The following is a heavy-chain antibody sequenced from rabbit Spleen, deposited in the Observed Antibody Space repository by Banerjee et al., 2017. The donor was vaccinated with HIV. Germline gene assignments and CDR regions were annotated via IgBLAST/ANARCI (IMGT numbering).Heavy chain of an antibody. J-gene: IGHJ6*01. V-gene: IGHV1S40*01. D-gene: IGHD8-1*01. CDR2: IDVAKYGTT. Sequence: QSLEESGGDLVKPGASLTLTCTASGLDLSSRYWICWVRQAPGKGLEWIACIDVAKYGTTYYTSWAKGRFTISKTSSTTVTLHMTSLTVADTATYFCARDTGSSFSSYGMDLWGQGTLVTVS. CDR1: GLDLSSRYW. CDR3: ARDTGSSFSSYGMDL.